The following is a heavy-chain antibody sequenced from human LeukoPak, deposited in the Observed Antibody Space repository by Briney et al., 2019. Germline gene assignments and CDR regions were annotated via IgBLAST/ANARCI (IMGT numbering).Heavy chain of an antibody. J-gene: IGHJ3*02. V-gene: IGHV4-59*01. D-gene: IGHD4-17*01. Sequence: SETLSLTCTVSGGSISSCYWSWLRQPPGKGLEWIGYIYYSGSTNYNPSLKSRVTISVDTSKNQFSLKLSSVTAADTAVYYCARDIVYGDYRDAFDIWGQGTMVTVSS. CDR3: ARDIVYGDYRDAFDI. CDR1: GGSISSCY. CDR2: IYYSGST.